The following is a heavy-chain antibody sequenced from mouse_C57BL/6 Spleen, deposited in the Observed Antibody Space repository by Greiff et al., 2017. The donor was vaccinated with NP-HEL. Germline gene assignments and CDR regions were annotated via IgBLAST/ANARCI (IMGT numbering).Heavy chain of an antibody. CDR2: ISDGGSYT. V-gene: IGHV5-4*01. D-gene: IGHD1-1*01. CDR1: GFTFSSYA. CDR3: ARDDYYGSSEGFAY. Sequence: EVQVVESGGGLVKPGGSLKLSCAASGFTFSSYAMSWVRQTPEKRLEWVATISDGGSYTYYPDNVKGRFTISRDNAKNNLYLQMSHLKSEDTAMYYCARDDYYGSSEGFAYWGQGTLVTVSA. J-gene: IGHJ3*01.